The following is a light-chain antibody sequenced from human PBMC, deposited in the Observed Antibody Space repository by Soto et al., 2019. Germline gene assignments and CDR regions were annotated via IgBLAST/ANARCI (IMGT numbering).Light chain of an antibody. CDR1: DNINNC. CDR2: RAS. J-gene: IGKJ2*01. V-gene: IGKV1-5*03. CDR3: QQYKSYPVT. Sequence: DIQMTQSPSTLSASAGDRVTITCRASDNINNCLAWYKQEPGKAPKLLIYRASTLESGVPSRFSGSGSGTEFTLTISSLQPDDFATYYCQQYKSYPVTFGQGTKLEIK.